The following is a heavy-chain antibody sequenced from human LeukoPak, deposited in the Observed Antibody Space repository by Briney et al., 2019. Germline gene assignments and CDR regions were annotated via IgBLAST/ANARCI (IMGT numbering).Heavy chain of an antibody. J-gene: IGHJ4*02. CDR1: GYTFTTYG. D-gene: IGHD6-25*01. CDR3: AATGSGGSGSYDY. Sequence: ASVKVSCKASGYTFTTYGISWVRQAPGQGLEWMGWITAYNGNTDYAQTLQGRVTMTTDTSTSTAYMELRSLRSDDTAVYHCAATGSGGSGSYDYWGQGTLVTVSS. V-gene: IGHV1-18*01. CDR2: ITAYNGNT.